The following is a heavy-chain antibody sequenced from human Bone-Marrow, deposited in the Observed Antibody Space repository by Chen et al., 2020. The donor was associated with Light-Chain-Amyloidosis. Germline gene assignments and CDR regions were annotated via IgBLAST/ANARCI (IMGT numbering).Heavy chain of an antibody. V-gene: IGHV3-74*01. Sequence: EVQLVESGGGSVQPGGSLRLSCAASGFTFRAYWLHWVRQAPGKGLVWVSHIHGDASGVSYADSVKGRFTISRDNARNTLYLQMNSLRAEDTAVYFCVRDLNEPFTGLYKGWFDSWGRGTQVTVSS. CDR3: VRDLNEPFTGLYKGWFDS. CDR1: GFTFRAYW. J-gene: IGHJ5*01. D-gene: IGHD1-1*01. CDR2: IHGDASGV.